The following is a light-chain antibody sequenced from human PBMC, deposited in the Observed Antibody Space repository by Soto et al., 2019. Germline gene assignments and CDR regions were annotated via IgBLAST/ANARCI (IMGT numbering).Light chain of an antibody. J-gene: IGKJ1*01. Sequence: EIVLTQSPGSLSLSPGERATLSCRASQSVSSIFFAWYQQKPGQAPRLLIYGASSRATGIPDRFSGSGSGTDFSLTISRLEPEDFVVYYCQQYASSVTFGQGTKVENK. CDR2: GAS. CDR3: QQYASSVT. CDR1: QSVSSIF. V-gene: IGKV3-20*01.